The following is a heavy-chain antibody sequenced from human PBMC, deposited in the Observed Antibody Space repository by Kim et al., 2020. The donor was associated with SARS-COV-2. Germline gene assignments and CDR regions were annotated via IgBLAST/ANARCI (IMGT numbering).Heavy chain of an antibody. CDR2: IYYSGST. CDR3: ARETAGRSGWYPLSPGYEYNWFDP. J-gene: IGHJ5*02. CDR1: GGSISSYY. D-gene: IGHD6-19*01. Sequence: SETLSLTCTVSGGSISSYYWSWIRQPPGKGLEWIGYIYYSGSTNYNPSLKSRVTISVDTSKNQFSLKLSAVTAADTAVYYCARETAGRSGWYPLSPGYEYNWFDPWGQGTLVTVSS. V-gene: IGHV4-59*01.